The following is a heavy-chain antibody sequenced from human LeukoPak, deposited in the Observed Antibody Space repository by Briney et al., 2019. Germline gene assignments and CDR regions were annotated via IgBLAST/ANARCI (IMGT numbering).Heavy chain of an antibody. Sequence: GGSLRLSCAASGFTFSDYYMSWIRLAPGKGLEWVSYSSSSYTNYADSVKGRFTISRDNAKNSLYLQMNSLRAEDTAVYYCARDLRIQLWSYPYYFDYWGQGTLVTVSS. J-gene: IGHJ4*02. D-gene: IGHD5-18*01. V-gene: IGHV3-11*06. CDR2: SSSSYT. CDR3: ARDLRIQLWSYPYYFDY. CDR1: GFTFSDYY.